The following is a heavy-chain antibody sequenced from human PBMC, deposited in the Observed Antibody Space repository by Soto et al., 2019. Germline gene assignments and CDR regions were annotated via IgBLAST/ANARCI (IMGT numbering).Heavy chain of an antibody. CDR2: IYPSGSA. V-gene: IGHV4-4*07. Sequence: QVQLQESGPGLVKPSETLSLTCTVSVDSISSYYWSWIRQTAGKGLEWIGRIYPSGSANYNPSFKSRVTMSVDTSKNQFSLKLSSVTAADTAVYYCARDRGRYCSSPSCYNHYYYGMDIWGQGTTVTVSS. J-gene: IGHJ6*02. CDR3: ARDRGRYCSSPSCYNHYYYGMDI. D-gene: IGHD2-2*02. CDR1: VDSISSYY.